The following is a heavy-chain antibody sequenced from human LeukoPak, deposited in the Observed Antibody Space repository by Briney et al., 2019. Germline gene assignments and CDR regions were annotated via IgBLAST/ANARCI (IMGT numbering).Heavy chain of an antibody. CDR3: AKGRTVGASYWYFDL. CDR1: GFTFSSFA. CDR2: ITTSGGGT. V-gene: IGHV3-23*01. J-gene: IGHJ2*01. Sequence: GGSLRLSCAASGFTFSSFAMSWVRQAPGKGLEWVSGITTSGGGTYHADSVKGRFTISRDNSKNTLYLQMNSLRVEDTAVYYCAKGRTVGASYWYFDLWGRGTLVTVSS. D-gene: IGHD1-26*01.